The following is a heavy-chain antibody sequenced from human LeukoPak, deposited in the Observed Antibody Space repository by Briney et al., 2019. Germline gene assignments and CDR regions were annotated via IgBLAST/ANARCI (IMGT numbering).Heavy chain of an antibody. D-gene: IGHD5-12*01. J-gene: IGHJ4*02. CDR3: ARLSSWLYY. CDR2: IYYSGST. Sequence: SETLSLTCTVSGGSISSGSYYWVWIRQPPGKGLEWIGSIYYSGSTYYNPSLKSRVTISVDTSKNQFSLKLSSVTAADTAVYYSARLSSWLYYWGQGTLVTVSS. CDR1: GGSISSGSYY. V-gene: IGHV4-39*01.